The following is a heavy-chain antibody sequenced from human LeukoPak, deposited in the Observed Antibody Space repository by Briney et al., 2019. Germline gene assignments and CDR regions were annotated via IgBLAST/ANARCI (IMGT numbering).Heavy chain of an antibody. CDR2: IRYDGSNK. CDR3: AKDGSNGWFGPVSYFDY. CDR1: GFTFSSYG. J-gene: IGHJ4*02. V-gene: IGHV3-30*02. D-gene: IGHD6-19*01. Sequence: PGGSLRLSCAASGFTFSSYGMHWVRQAPGKGLEWVAFIRYDGSNKYYADSVKGRFTISRDNTKNTLYLQMDSLRAEDTAVYYCAKDGSNGWFGPVSYFDYWGQGTLVTVSS.